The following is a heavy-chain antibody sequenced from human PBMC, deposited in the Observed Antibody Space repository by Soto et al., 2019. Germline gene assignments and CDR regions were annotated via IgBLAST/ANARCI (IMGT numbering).Heavy chain of an antibody. CDR2: ISYDGSNK. V-gene: IGHV3-30*04. CDR3: ARPDGSGWDRFDY. CDR1: GFTFSSCA. Sequence: QVQLVESGGGVVQPGRSLRLSCAASGFTFSSCAMHWVRHAPGKGLEWVAVISYDGSNKYYADSVKGRFTISRDNSKNTLYLQMNSLRAEDTAVYYCARPDGSGWDRFDYWGQGTLATVSS. D-gene: IGHD6-19*01. J-gene: IGHJ4*02.